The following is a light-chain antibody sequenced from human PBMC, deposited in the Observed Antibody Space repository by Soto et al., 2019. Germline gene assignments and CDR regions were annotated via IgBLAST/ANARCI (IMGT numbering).Light chain of an antibody. V-gene: IGKV3D-20*02. Sequence: EIVLTQSPGTLSLSPGERATLSCRAIQSVSSSYLAWYQQKPGQAPRLLIYGASTRATGIPARFSGSGSGTEFTLTISSLQSEDFAVYYCQQRSNWPSITFGQGTRLEIK. CDR3: QQRSNWPSIT. CDR1: QSVSSSY. J-gene: IGKJ5*01. CDR2: GAS.